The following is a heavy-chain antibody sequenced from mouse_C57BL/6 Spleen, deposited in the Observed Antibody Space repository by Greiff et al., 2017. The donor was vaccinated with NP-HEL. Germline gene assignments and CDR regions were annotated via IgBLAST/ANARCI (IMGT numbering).Heavy chain of an antibody. CDR2: ISSGSSTI. D-gene: IGHD2-4*01. Sequence: EVMLVESGGGLVKPGGSLKLSCAASGFTFSDYGMHWVRQAPEKGLEWVAYISSGSSTIYYADTVKGRFTLSRDNAKNTLFLQMTSLRSEDTAMYYCARRDYHWYFDVWGTGTTVTVSS. CDR3: ARRDYHWYFDV. V-gene: IGHV5-17*01. J-gene: IGHJ1*03. CDR1: GFTFSDYG.